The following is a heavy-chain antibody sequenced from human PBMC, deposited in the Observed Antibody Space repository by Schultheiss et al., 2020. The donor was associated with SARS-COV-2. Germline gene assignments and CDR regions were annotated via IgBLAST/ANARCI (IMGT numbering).Heavy chain of an antibody. V-gene: IGHV1-2*06. D-gene: IGHD1-1*01. Sequence: ASVKVSCKASGYTFTGYYMHWVRQAPGQGLEWMGRINPNSGGTNYAQKFQGRVTMTRDTSISTAYMELSRLRSDDTAVYYCARSLLERRSDDIWGQGTMVTVSS. CDR1: GYTFTGYY. CDR3: ARSLLERRSDDI. J-gene: IGHJ3*02. CDR2: INPNSGGT.